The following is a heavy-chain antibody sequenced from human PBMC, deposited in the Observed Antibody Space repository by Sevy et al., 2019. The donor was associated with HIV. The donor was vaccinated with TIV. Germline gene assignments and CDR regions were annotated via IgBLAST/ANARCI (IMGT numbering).Heavy chain of an antibody. V-gene: IGHV3-53*01. D-gene: IGHD3-22*01. J-gene: IGHJ3*02. CDR3: ARLNVYYYDDDGYYTTGNAFDI. Sequence: GGSLRLSCAASGFSVSDTYMSWVRQAPGKGLEWVSVIYSGDKTYHADSVKGRFTISRDSSKNRIYLQLNSLRTEDTAVYYCARLNVYYYDDDGYYTTGNAFDIWGQGTMVTVSS. CDR1: GFSVSDTY. CDR2: IYSGDKT.